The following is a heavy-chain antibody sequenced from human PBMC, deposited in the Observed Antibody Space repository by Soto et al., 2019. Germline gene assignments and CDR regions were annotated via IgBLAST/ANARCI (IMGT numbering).Heavy chain of an antibody. CDR3: ARGGHIAVVTDSFDS. CDR1: GYPFNTYY. D-gene: IGHD2-21*02. J-gene: IGHJ4*01. V-gene: IGHV1-46*02. Sequence: ASVKVSCKSSGYPFNTYYLHWVRQAPGQGLEWMGMIHPSGGGSTYAQKFLGRVTMTMDSSTSTVFMELTSLTSADTAVYYCARGGHIAVVTDSFDSWG. CDR2: IHPSGGGS.